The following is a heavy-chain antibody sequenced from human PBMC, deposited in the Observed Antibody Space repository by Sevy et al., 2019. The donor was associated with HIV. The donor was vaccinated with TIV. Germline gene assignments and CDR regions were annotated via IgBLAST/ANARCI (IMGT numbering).Heavy chain of an antibody. CDR1: GYNFKTYW. Sequence: GESLKISCKTSGYNFKTYWIGWVRQKPGKGLEWMGIIYPGDSDTKYSPSFHGRVTISADKSINTAYVQWRSLKASDTAMYYCASAGRPTLRFDQWGQGTLVTVSS. CDR3: ASAGRPTLRFDQ. CDR2: IYPGDSDT. V-gene: IGHV5-51*01. J-gene: IGHJ4*02. D-gene: IGHD2-15*01.